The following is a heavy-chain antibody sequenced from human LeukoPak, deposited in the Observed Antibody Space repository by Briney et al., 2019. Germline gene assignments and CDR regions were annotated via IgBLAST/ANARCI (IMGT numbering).Heavy chain of an antibody. CDR1: GGSFSGYY. V-gene: IGHV4-59*01. J-gene: IGHJ6*02. CDR3: ARLDFWSGYGYYYYYGMDV. CDR2: IYYSGST. Sequence: SETLSLTCAVYGGSFSGYYWSWIRQPPGKGLEWIGYIYYSGSTNYNPSLKSRVTISVDTSKNQFSLKLSSVTAADTAVYYCARLDFWSGYGYYYYYGMDVWGQGTTVTVSS. D-gene: IGHD3-3*01.